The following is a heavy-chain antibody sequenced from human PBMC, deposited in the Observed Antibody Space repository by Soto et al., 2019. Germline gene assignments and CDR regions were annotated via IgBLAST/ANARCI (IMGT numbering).Heavy chain of an antibody. CDR2: ISYDGSNK. Sequence: QVQLVESGGGVVQPGRSLRLSCAASGFTFSSYAMHWVRQAPGKGLEWVAVISYDGSNKYYADSVKGRFTISRDNSKNTLYLQMNSLRAEDTAVYYCARDSDSSPLDYWGQVTLVTVSS. J-gene: IGHJ4*02. V-gene: IGHV3-30-3*01. CDR3: ARDSDSSPLDY. CDR1: GFTFSSYA. D-gene: IGHD6-13*01.